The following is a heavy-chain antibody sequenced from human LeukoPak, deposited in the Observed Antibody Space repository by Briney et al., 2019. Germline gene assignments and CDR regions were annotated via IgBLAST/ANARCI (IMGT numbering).Heavy chain of an antibody. CDR1: GGSISGYY. D-gene: IGHD3-22*01. J-gene: IGHJ2*01. Sequence: SETLSLTCTVSGGSISGYYWSWIRQPPGKGLEWIGYIYYSGSTNYNPSLKSRVTISIDTSKNQFSLKLSSVTAADTAVYYCARVRDYYDSSGSNSGWFFDLWGRGTLVTVSS. CDR3: ARVRDYYDSSGSNSGWFFDL. CDR2: IYYSGST. V-gene: IGHV4-59*12.